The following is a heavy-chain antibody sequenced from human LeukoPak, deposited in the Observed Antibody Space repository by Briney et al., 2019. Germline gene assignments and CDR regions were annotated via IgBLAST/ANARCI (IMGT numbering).Heavy chain of an antibody. V-gene: IGHV3-74*01. Sequence: GGSLRLSCAASGFTFSSYWMHWVRQAPGKGLVWVSRINSDGSSTSYADSVKGRFTISRDNAKNTLYLQMNSLRAEDTAVYYCARARSSYGYGDAFDIWGQGSMVTVSS. CDR1: GFTFSSYW. D-gene: IGHD5-18*01. CDR3: ARARSSYGYGDAFDI. J-gene: IGHJ3*02. CDR2: INSDGSST.